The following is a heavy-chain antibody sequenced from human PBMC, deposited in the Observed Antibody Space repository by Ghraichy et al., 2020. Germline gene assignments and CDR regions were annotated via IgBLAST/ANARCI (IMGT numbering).Heavy chain of an antibody. D-gene: IGHD3-16*01. Sequence: GGSLRLSCAASGFTFSSYGMHWVRQAPGKGLEWVAVISYDGSNKYYADSVKGRFTISRDNSKNTLYLQMNSLRAEDTAVYYCAKDTGYVWGSPEAFDIWGQGTMVTVSS. V-gene: IGHV3-30*18. J-gene: IGHJ3*02. CDR2: ISYDGSNK. CDR1: GFTFSSYG. CDR3: AKDTGYVWGSPEAFDI.